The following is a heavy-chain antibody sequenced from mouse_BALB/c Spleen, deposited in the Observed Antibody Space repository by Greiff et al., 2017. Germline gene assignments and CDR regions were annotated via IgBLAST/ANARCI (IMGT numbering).Heavy chain of an antibody. V-gene: IGHV5-6-4*01. Sequence: EVQGVESGGGLVKPGGSLKLSCAASGFTFSSYTMSWVRQTPEKRLEWVATISSGGSYTYYPDSVKGRFTISRDNAKNTLYLQMSSLKSEDTAMYYCTIDSSGYRFAYWGQGTLVTVSA. D-gene: IGHD3-1*01. J-gene: IGHJ3*01. CDR3: TIDSSGYRFAY. CDR1: GFTFSSYT. CDR2: ISSGGSYT.